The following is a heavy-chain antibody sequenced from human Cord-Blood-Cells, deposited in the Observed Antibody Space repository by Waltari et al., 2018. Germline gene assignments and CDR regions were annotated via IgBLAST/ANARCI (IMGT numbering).Heavy chain of an antibody. CDR2: IYYSGST. V-gene: IGHV4-39*01. CDR3: ARHSTGAFDY. Sequence: QLQLQESGPGLVKPSETLSLPCTVSGGSISSSSYYWGWIRQPPGKGLEWIGSIYYSGSTYYNPSLKSRVTISVDTSKNQFSLKLSSVTAADTAVYYCARHSTGAFDYWGQGTLVTVSS. J-gene: IGHJ4*02. D-gene: IGHD7-27*01. CDR1: GGSISSSSYY.